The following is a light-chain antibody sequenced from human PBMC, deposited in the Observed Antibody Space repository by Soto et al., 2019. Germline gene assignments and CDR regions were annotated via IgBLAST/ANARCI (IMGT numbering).Light chain of an antibody. J-gene: IGKJ1*01. CDR1: QSIRSW. V-gene: IGKV1-5*03. CDR2: KAT. Sequence: DIQMTQSPSTLSDSVGDRDTITCRASQSIRSWLAWYQQKPAKAPKLLIYKATSLESGAPSRFRGSGSETKFSLTISRLLPDDFATNNCKQYKSYARPFGQQTNVDIK. CDR3: KQYKSYARP.